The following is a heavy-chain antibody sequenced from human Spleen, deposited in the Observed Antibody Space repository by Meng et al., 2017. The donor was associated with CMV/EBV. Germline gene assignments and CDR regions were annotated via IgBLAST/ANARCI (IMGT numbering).Heavy chain of an antibody. D-gene: IGHD2-2*01. CDR2: IYYSGST. V-gene: IGHV4-39*01. J-gene: IGHJ4*02. Sequence: GPLRLSCTVSGGSISSSSYYWGWIRQPPGKGLEWIGSIYYSGSTYYNPSLKSRVTISVDTSKNQFSLKLSSVTAADTAVYYCARHLSSSSKGVDYWGQGTLVTVSS. CDR3: ARHLSSSSKGVDY. CDR1: GGSISSSSYY.